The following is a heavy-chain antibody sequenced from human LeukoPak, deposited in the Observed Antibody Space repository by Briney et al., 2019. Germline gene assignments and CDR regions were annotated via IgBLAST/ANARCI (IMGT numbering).Heavy chain of an antibody. CDR2: ISYNGNSK. CDR1: GFTFSSFA. CDR3: ARARPSMWIDY. J-gene: IGHJ4*02. V-gene: IGHV3-30*04. D-gene: IGHD5-12*01. Sequence: PGRSLRLSCVASGFTFSSFAMYWVRQAPDKGLEWLAVISYNGNSKYYADSVRGRFTISRDDSKNTLYLQMNSLIIEDTAVYFCARARPSMWIDYWGQGTLVTVSS.